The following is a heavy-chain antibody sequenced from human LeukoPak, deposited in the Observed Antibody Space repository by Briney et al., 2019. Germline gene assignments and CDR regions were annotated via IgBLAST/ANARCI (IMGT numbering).Heavy chain of an antibody. CDR3: ARDSITMVRGVIINYYGMDV. Sequence: GGSLRLSCAASGFTFSSYAMSWVRQAPGKGLEWVSSVSGSGGSTYYADSVKGRFTISRDNSKSTLFLQMNSLRAEDTAVYYCARDSITMVRGVIINYYGMDVWGQGTTVTVSS. CDR1: GFTFSSYA. CDR2: VSGSGGST. J-gene: IGHJ6*02. V-gene: IGHV3-23*01. D-gene: IGHD3-10*01.